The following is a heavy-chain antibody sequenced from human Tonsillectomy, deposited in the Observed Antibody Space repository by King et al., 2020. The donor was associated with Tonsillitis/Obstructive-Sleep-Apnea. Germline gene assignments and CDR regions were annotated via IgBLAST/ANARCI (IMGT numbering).Heavy chain of an antibody. Sequence: VQLVESGGGVVQPERSLRLSCAASGFTFSSYAMHWVRQAPGKGLEWVAVISYDGGNKYYADSVKGRFTISRDNSKNTLYLQMNSLRAEDTAVYYCAREAVVVPAAMPLYYFDSWGQGTLVTVSS. D-gene: IGHD2-2*01. J-gene: IGHJ4*02. CDR1: GFTFSSYA. CDR2: ISYDGGNK. V-gene: IGHV3-30*01. CDR3: AREAVVVPAAMPLYYFDS.